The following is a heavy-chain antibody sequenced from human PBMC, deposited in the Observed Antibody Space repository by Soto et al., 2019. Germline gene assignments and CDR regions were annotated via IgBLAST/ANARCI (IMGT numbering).Heavy chain of an antibody. CDR3: ARVVMGYDYYYGMDV. Sequence: SETLSLTCTVSGGSISSYYWSWIRQPPGKGLEWIGYIYYSGSTNYNPSLKSRVTISVDTSKNQFSLKLSSVTAADTAVYYCARVVMGYDYYYGMDVWGQGTTVTVSS. V-gene: IGHV4-59*01. CDR2: IYYSGST. CDR1: GGSISSYY. J-gene: IGHJ6*02. D-gene: IGHD3-16*01.